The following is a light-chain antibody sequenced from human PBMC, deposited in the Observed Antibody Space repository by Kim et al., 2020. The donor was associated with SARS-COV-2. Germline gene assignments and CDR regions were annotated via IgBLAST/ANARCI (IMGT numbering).Light chain of an antibody. CDR1: QSVNTY. Sequence: TGDRATLSCRASQSVNTYLAWYQQKPGQAPRLLIYDASNRATGVPDRFSGSGSGTDFTLTISSLESEDFAIYYCQQRSNWPPALTFGGGTKVDIK. CDR3: QQRSNWPPALT. CDR2: DAS. V-gene: IGKV3-11*01. J-gene: IGKJ4*01.